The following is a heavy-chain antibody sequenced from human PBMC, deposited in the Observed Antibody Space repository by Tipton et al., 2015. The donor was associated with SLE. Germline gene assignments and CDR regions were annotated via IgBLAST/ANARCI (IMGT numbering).Heavy chain of an antibody. CDR3: ARTLGAIAHTVYDAFDI. CDR1: GGSMSSDTYY. V-gene: IGHV4-61*09. J-gene: IGHJ3*02. CDR2: VSSRGSP. D-gene: IGHD1-26*01. Sequence: TLSLTCTVSGGSMSSDTYYWSWIRQPAGKGLECIGHVSSRGSPTYHPPLKSRVTISVDTSKNQFSLRLTSVTAADTAVYYCARTLGAIAHTVYDAFDIWGQGKMVTVSS.